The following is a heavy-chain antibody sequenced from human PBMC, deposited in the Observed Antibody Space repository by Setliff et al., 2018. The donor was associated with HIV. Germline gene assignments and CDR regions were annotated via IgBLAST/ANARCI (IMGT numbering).Heavy chain of an antibody. Sequence: SETLSLTCTVSGDSISSGAYYWTWLRQPAGKGLEWIGHVYTSGSTNYNPSLKSPVTISLDASKNQFSLKLSSVTATDTAVYYCARGETYDFWSGYGNAFDIWGQGTMVTVSS. CDR2: VYTSGST. D-gene: IGHD3-3*01. CDR1: GDSISSGAYY. CDR3: ARGETYDFWSGYGNAFDI. J-gene: IGHJ3*02. V-gene: IGHV4-61*09.